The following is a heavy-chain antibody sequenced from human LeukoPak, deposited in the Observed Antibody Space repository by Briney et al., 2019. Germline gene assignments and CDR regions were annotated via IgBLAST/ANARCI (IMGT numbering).Heavy chain of an antibody. J-gene: IGHJ2*01. D-gene: IGHD2-15*01. CDR1: GYYFRNYD. CDR2: INPNSGGT. Sequence: ASVKVSCKASGYYFRNYDINWVRQATGQGLEWMGWINPNSGGTNYAQKFQGRVTMTRDTSISTAYMELSRLRSDDTAVYYCARKYCSGGSCHRLDYWYFDLWGRGTLVTVSS. V-gene: IGHV1-2*02. CDR3: ARKYCSGGSCHRLDYWYFDL.